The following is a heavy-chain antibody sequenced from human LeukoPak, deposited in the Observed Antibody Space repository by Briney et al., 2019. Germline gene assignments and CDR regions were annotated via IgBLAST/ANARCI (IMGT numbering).Heavy chain of an antibody. J-gene: IGHJ5*01. CDR2: ISGSGGSP. CDR1: GFTFSSSA. CDR3: ARAYSSSWYDF. Sequence: GGSLRLSCAASGFTFSSSAMSWVRQAPGKGLEWVSSISGSGGSPYYADSVKGRFTISRDNSKNTLFLQMSSLRAEDTAVYYCARAYSSSWYDFWGQGTLVTVSS. D-gene: IGHD6-13*01. V-gene: IGHV3-23*01.